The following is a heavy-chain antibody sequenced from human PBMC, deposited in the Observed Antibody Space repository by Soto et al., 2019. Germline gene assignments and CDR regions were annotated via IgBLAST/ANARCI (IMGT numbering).Heavy chain of an antibody. Sequence: PGGSLRLSCAASGFTFSSYGMHWVRQAPGKGLEWVAVIWYDGSNKYYADSVKGRFTISRDNSKNTLYLQMNSLRAEDTAVYYCARDWDILTGYTPQPIDYWGQGTLVAVSS. D-gene: IGHD3-9*01. CDR1: GFTFSSYG. J-gene: IGHJ4*02. CDR3: ARDWDILTGYTPQPIDY. CDR2: IWYDGSNK. V-gene: IGHV3-33*01.